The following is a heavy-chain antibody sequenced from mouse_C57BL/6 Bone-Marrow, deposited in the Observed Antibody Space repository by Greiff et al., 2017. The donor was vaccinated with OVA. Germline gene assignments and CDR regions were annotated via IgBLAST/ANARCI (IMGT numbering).Heavy chain of an antibody. CDR3: ARKTVYFDY. Sequence: QVQLQQPGAELVKPGASVKLSCKASGYTFTSYWMHWVKQRPGQGLEWIGMIHPNSGSTNYNETFNSKATLTVDKSSSTAYMQLSMLTSEDAAVYCGARKTVYFDYWGQGTTLTVSS. J-gene: IGHJ2*01. V-gene: IGHV1-64*01. CDR2: IHPNSGST. CDR1: GYTFTSYW.